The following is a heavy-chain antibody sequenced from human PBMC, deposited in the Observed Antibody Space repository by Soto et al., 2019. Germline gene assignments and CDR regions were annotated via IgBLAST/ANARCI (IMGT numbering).Heavy chain of an antibody. J-gene: IGHJ4*02. V-gene: IGHV1-2*02. D-gene: IGHD2-21*01. CDR1: GYPFIGDN. CDR3: ARDLLWSAQKPMDL. CDR2: IDPNSGGT. Sequence: SVKVSCTASGYPFIGDNMHWVRQAPGQGLEWMGWIDPNSGGTTFARKFQGRVTMMSDTSIGTAYMELTNLTSDDTAVYFCARDLLWSAQKPMDLWGQGTLVTVSS.